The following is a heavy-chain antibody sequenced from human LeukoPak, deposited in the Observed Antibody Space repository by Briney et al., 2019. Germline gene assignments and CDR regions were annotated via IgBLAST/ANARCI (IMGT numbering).Heavy chain of an antibody. J-gene: IGHJ4*02. D-gene: IGHD3-3*01. Sequence: GGSLRLSCAASGFTFDDYAMHWVRQAPGKGLEWVSLISGDGGSIYYADSVKGRFTISRDNSKNSLYLQMNSLRSEDTALYYCAKDILESGPMHYWGQGILVTVSS. CDR3: AKDILESGPMHY. V-gene: IGHV3-43*02. CDR2: ISGDGGSI. CDR1: GFTFDDYA.